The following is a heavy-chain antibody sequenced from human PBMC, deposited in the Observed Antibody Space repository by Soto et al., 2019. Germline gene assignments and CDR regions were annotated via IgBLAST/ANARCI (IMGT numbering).Heavy chain of an antibody. D-gene: IGHD1-26*01. V-gene: IGHV1-2*02. J-gene: IGHJ4*02. CDR1: GYTFTDSH. CDR3: ARDPTSKFSEGYFAH. Sequence: QVKLEQSAADVRKPGASMKVSCQASGYTFTDSHIHWIRQAPGQGLKWMGWIDPDSGGTEYSQLFQGRVTLTRDTSTKTVFLGLSGLTSDDTAVYYCARDPTSKFSEGYFAHWGKGTLVTVSS. CDR2: IDPDSGGT.